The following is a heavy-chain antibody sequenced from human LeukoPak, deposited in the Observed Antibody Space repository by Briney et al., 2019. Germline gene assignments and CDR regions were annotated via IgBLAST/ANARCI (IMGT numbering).Heavy chain of an antibody. CDR1: GYTFTNND. Sequence: ASVKVSCKASGYTFTNNDIHWVRQATGQGLEWMGWMHPNSDDTGYAQKFQGRVTMTRNTSISTAYMELSSLRPEDTAVYYCARHFGTGDNFDYWGQGTLLIVSS. J-gene: IGHJ4*02. CDR3: ARHFGTGDNFDY. V-gene: IGHV1-8*01. D-gene: IGHD1-1*01. CDR2: MHPNSDDT.